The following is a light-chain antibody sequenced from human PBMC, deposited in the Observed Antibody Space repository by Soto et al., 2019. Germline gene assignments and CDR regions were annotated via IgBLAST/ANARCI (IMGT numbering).Light chain of an antibody. CDR3: QQYNNWPFS. J-gene: IGKJ5*01. V-gene: IGKV3-15*01. CDR2: DVS. CDR1: QGVTTN. Sequence: EIVMTQSPATLSVSPGERATLSCRAGQGVTTNFAWYQQKSGQSPGLLIYDVSTRATGVPARFSGTGSETDFTLTISGLQSDDSAVYFCQQYNNWPFSFGQGTRLEIK.